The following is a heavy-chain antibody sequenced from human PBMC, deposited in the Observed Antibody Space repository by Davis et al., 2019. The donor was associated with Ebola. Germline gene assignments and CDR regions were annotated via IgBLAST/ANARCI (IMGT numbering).Heavy chain of an antibody. CDR3: ARDSSGDQLLYYYYGMDV. J-gene: IGHJ6*02. Sequence: GGSLRLSCAVSGFTFSSYGMHWVRQAPGKGLEWVAVISYDGSNKYYADSVKGRFTIARDNSKNTLYLQMTSLRAEDTAVYYCARDSSGDQLLYYYYGMDVWGQGTTVTVSS. D-gene: IGHD2-2*01. CDR2: ISYDGSNK. V-gene: IGHV3-30*03. CDR1: GFTFSSYG.